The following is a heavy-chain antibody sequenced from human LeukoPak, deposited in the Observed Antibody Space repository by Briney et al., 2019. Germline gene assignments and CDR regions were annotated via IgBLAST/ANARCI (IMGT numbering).Heavy chain of an antibody. V-gene: IGHV3-23*01. CDR1: GASISSYY. CDR2: IGGSGGDI. J-gene: IGHJ4*02. CDR3: AIDPNWGIHY. Sequence: ETLSLTCTVSGASISSYYWSWIRQPPGKGLEWVSIIGGSGGDIHYADSVKGRFTISRDNSKNTLYLQMNSLRVEDTAIYYCAIDPNWGIHYWGQGVLVTVSS. D-gene: IGHD7-27*01.